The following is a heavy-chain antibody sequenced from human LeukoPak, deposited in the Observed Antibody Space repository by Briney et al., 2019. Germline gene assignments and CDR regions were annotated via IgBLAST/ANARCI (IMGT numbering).Heavy chain of an antibody. CDR2: INTDGSST. J-gene: IGHJ4*02. V-gene: IGHV3-74*01. CDR1: GFTFSSYW. Sequence: PGGSLRLSCAASGFTFSSYWMHWVRQAPGKGLVWVSRINTDGSSTSYADSVKGRFTISRDNARNTLYMQMNSLRAEDTAVYYCVRGCSSTSCYPFDYWGQGTLVTVSS. D-gene: IGHD2-2*01. CDR3: VRGCSSTSCYPFDY.